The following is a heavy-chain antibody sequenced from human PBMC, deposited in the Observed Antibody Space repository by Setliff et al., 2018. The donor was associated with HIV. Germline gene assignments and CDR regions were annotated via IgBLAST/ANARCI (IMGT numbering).Heavy chain of an antibody. Sequence: SAKVSCKASGDSFSNYAISWVRQAPGQGLEWMGQIVPIFGTPSYAQKFQGRVTITADESTNTAFMELGSLRSDDTAVYYCATDPQKGGYYYYYMDVWGKGTTVTVSS. CDR1: GDSFSNYA. J-gene: IGHJ6*03. CDR2: IVPIFGTP. D-gene: IGHD2-15*01. V-gene: IGHV1-69*13. CDR3: ATDPQKGGYYYYYMDV.